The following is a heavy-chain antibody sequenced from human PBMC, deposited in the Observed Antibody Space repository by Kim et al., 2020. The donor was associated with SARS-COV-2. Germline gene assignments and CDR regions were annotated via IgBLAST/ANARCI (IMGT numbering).Heavy chain of an antibody. CDR1: GYSFTSYW. CDR3: ARHPTVAGTLIGMDV. Sequence: GESLKISCKGSGYSFTSYWIGWVRQMPGKGLEWMGIIYPGDSDTRYSPSFQGQVTISADKSISTAYLQWSSLKASDTAMYYCARHPTVAGTLIGMDVWGQGTTVTVSS. D-gene: IGHD6-19*01. V-gene: IGHV5-51*01. J-gene: IGHJ6*02. CDR2: IYPGDSDT.